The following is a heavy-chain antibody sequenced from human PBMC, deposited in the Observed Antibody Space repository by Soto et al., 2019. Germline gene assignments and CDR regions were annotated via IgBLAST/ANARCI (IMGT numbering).Heavy chain of an antibody. D-gene: IGHD2-15*01. V-gene: IGHV3-30*18. CDR2: ISYDGSNK. CDR1: GFTFSSYG. Sequence: GGSLRLSCAASGFTFSSYGMHWVRQAPGKGLKWVAVISYDGSNKYYEDSVKGRFTISRDNSKNTLYLQMNSLRAEDTAVYYCAKDWLVSSGGSVFDYWGQGTLVTVSS. J-gene: IGHJ4*02. CDR3: AKDWLVSSGGSVFDY.